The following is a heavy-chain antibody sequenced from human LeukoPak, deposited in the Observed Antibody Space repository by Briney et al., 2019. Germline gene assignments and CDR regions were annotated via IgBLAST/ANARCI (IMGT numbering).Heavy chain of an antibody. CDR1: GFTFSSYS. CDR3: AKDSLDCSSTSCYGY. V-gene: IGHV3-23*01. J-gene: IGHJ4*02. D-gene: IGHD2-2*01. Sequence: PGGSLRLSCAASGFTFSSYSMNWVRQAPGKGLEWVSAISGSGGTTHDAGSVKGRFTISRDNSKNTLYLQMNSLRAEDTAVYYCAKDSLDCSSTSCYGYWGQGTLVTVSS. CDR2: ISGSGGTT.